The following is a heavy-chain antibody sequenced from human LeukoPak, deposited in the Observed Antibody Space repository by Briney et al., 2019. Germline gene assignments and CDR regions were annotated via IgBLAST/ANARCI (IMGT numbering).Heavy chain of an antibody. Sequence: SETLSLTCVVSGGSISSNNWWSWVRPSPGKGLEWIGEISHSGSTNYNPSLKSRVTMSVDKSKNQFSLELTSVTAADTAVYYCARGGLTFGGHWGQGALVTVSS. J-gene: IGHJ4*02. CDR2: ISHSGST. D-gene: IGHD3-10*01. CDR3: ARGGLTFGGH. V-gene: IGHV4-4*02. CDR1: GGSISSNNW.